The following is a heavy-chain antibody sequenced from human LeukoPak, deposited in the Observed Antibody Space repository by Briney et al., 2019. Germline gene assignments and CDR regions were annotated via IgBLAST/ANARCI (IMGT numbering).Heavy chain of an antibody. J-gene: IGHJ4*02. V-gene: IGHV3-21*01. CDR1: GFIVSSYS. CDR2: ISSSSTYI. CDR3: ARDSYSNYGFDY. D-gene: IGHD4-11*01. Sequence: GSLRLSXAXSGFIVSSYSMTWVRQAPGKGLEWVSSISSSSTYIYYADSVKGRFTISRDNAKNSLYLQMNSLRAEDTAVYYCARDSYSNYGFDYWGQXSL.